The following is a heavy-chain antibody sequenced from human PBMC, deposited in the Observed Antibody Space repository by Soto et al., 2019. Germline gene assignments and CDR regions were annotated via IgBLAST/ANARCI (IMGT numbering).Heavy chain of an antibody. CDR3: AVLDGYYPPHNWFDP. D-gene: IGHD3-3*01. Sequence: GESLKISCKGSGYSFTSYWIGWVRQMPGKGLEWMGIIYPGDSDTRYSPSFQGQVTISADKSISTAYLQWSSLKASDTAMYYCAVLDGYYPPHNWFDPWGQGTLVTAPQ. V-gene: IGHV5-51*01. CDR1: GYSFTSYW. J-gene: IGHJ5*02. CDR2: IYPGDSDT.